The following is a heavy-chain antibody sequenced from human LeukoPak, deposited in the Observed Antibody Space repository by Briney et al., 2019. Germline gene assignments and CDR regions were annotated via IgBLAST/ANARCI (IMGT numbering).Heavy chain of an antibody. CDR3: AKGVKYSSSWYAD. CDR2: ISWNSGSI. CDR1: GFTFDDYA. V-gene: IGHV3-9*01. J-gene: IGHJ4*02. Sequence: GGSLRLSCAASGFTFDDYAMHWVRQAPGKGLEWVSGISWNSGSIGYADSVKGRFTISRDNAKNSLYLQMNSLRAEDTAVYYCAKGVKYSSSWYADWGQGTLVTVSS. D-gene: IGHD6-13*01.